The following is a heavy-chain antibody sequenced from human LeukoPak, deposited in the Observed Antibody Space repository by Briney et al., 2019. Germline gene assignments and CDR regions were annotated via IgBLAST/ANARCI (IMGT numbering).Heavy chain of an antibody. CDR1: GGSISNDY. V-gene: IGHV4-59*08. CDR2: ISHSGST. J-gene: IGHJ4*02. Sequence: SETLSLTCTVSGGSISNDYWSWIRQPPGKGLEWIGYISHSGSTNYSPSLKSRVTISLDTSKNQFSLKLSSVTAADTAGYYCAGPPPRTTVDFWGQGTLVTVSS. CDR3: AGPPPRTTVDF. D-gene: IGHD2/OR15-2a*01.